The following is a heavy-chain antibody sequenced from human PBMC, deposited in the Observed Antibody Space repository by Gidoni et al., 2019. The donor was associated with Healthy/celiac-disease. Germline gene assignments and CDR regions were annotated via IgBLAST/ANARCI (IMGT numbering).Heavy chain of an antibody. CDR3: ARGYSYGPGDWFDP. D-gene: IGHD5-18*01. Sequence: QQWGAGLLKPSETLSLTCAVYGGSFSGYYWSWIRQPPGKGLEWIGEINHSGSTNYNPSLKSRVTISVDTSKNQFSLKLSSVTAADTAVYYCARGYSYGPGDWFDPWGQGTLVTVSS. CDR2: INHSGST. V-gene: IGHV4-34*01. J-gene: IGHJ5*02. CDR1: GGSFSGYY.